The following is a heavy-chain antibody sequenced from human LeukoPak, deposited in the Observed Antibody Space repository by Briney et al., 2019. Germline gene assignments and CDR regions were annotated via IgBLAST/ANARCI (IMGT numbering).Heavy chain of an antibody. V-gene: IGHV3-21*01. CDR1: GFTFSSYS. CDR3: AREGQQLAFDY. D-gene: IGHD6-13*01. J-gene: IGHJ4*02. CDR2: ISSSSSYI. Sequence: GGSLRLSCAASGFTFSSYSMNWVRQAPGKGLEWVLSISSSSSYIYYADSVKGRFTISRDNAKNSLYLQMNSLRAEDTAVYYCAREGQQLAFDYWGQGTLVTVSS.